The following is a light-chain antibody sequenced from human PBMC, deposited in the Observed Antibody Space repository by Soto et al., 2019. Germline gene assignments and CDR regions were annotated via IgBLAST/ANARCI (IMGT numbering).Light chain of an antibody. Sequence: DIVMTQSPDSLSVSLGERATINCNSSQSVLSSSNNKNYLAWYPEKPGQPPKVVIYWASTRGSGVPDRFSGSGSGTDFTLTISSLQAEDVAVYYCQHYYSSPLTFGGGTKVDIK. CDR1: QSVLSSSNNKNY. CDR3: QHYYSSPLT. CDR2: WAS. V-gene: IGKV4-1*01. J-gene: IGKJ4*01.